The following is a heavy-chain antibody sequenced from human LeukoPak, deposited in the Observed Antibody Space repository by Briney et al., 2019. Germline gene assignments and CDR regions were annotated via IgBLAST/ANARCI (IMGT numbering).Heavy chain of an antibody. J-gene: IGHJ3*02. D-gene: IGHD3-16*01. Sequence: PSETLSLTCTVSGGSISSSSYYWGWIRQPPGKGLEWIGSIYYSGSTYYNPSLKSRVTMSVDTSKNQFSLKVHSVTAADTAVYYCARDLVRDAFDIWGQGTMVTVSS. CDR1: GGSISSSSYY. V-gene: IGHV4-39*07. CDR2: IYYSGST. CDR3: ARDLVRDAFDI.